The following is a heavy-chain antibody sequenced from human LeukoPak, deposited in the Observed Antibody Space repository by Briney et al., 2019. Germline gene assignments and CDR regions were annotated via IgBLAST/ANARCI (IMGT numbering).Heavy chain of an antibody. CDR1: GYNFTDQY. V-gene: IGHV1-2*06. J-gene: IGHJ4*02. D-gene: IGHD1-14*01. CDR2: INPNTGDT. Sequence: ASVTVSCKTSGYNFTDQYVYWVRPAPGQGLEWMGRINPNTGDTTYSQKFQGRVTMTRVTSLRTAYLKLNSLRSDDTAVYFCATTTAFWGPGTPVTVSS. CDR3: ATTTAF.